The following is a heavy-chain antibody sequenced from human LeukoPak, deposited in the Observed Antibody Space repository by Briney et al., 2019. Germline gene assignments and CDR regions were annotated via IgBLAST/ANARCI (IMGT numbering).Heavy chain of an antibody. Sequence: GASVKVSCKVSGYRLTDLSMHWVRQVPGKGLQWMGGFDPDEGKVIYAQKFQGRVTMTEDTSTDTAYMELSSLRSEDTAVYYCATDYYYDSSGSYYTVDYWGQGTLVTVSS. CDR1: GYRLTDLS. J-gene: IGHJ4*02. V-gene: IGHV1-24*01. D-gene: IGHD3-22*01. CDR3: ATDYYYDSSGSYYTVDY. CDR2: FDPDEGKV.